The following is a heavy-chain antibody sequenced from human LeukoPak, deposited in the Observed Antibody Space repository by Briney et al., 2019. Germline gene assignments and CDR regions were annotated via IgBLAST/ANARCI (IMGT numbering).Heavy chain of an antibody. D-gene: IGHD1-1*01. CDR3: ARDENWNRYYFDY. CDR1: GYTFTSYA. V-gene: IGHV1-3*01. CDR2: INAGNGNT. J-gene: IGHJ4*02. Sequence: GASVKVSCKASGYTFTSYAMHWVRQAPGQRLEWMGWINAGNGNTKYSQKFQGRVTITRDTSASTAYMELSSLRSEDTAVYYCARDENWNRYYFDYWGQGTLVTVSS.